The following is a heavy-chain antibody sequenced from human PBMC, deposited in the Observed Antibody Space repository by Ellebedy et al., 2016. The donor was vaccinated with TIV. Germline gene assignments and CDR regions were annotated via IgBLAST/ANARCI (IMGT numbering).Heavy chain of an antibody. J-gene: IGHJ4*02. D-gene: IGHD3-10*01. Sequence: PGGSLRLSCAAAGFTFSSYEMNWVRQAPGKGLEWVAYISSTGGTIYYADSVKGRFTISRDNSKNSLYLQMSGLRAEDTAIYYCAGWQSALRFGEGLDYWGRGTLVTVSS. CDR1: GFTFSSYE. CDR3: AGWQSALRFGEGLDY. CDR2: ISSTGGTI. V-gene: IGHV3-48*03.